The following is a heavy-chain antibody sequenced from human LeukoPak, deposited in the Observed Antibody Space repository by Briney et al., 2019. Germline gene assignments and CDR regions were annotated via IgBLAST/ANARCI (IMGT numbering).Heavy chain of an antibody. CDR3: AKGMGLLWFGEFVDY. CDR2: ISGSGGST. V-gene: IGHV3-23*01. CDR1: GFTFSSYA. J-gene: IGHJ4*02. D-gene: IGHD3-10*01. Sequence: EVSLRLSCAASGFTFSSYAMSRVRQAPGKGLEWVSAISGSGGSTYYADSVKGRFTISRDNSKNTLYLQMNSLRAEDTAVYYCAKGMGLLWFGEFVDYWGQGTLVAVSS.